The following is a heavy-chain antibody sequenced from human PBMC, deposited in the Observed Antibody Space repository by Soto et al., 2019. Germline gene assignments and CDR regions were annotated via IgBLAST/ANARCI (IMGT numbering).Heavy chain of an antibody. CDR2: IYYSGST. CDR3: ARMYYDFWSANYYYYGMDV. J-gene: IGHJ6*02. Sequence: PSETLSLTCTVSGGSISSYYWSRIRQPPGKGLEWIGYIYYSGSTNYNPSLKSRVTISVDTSKNQFSLKLSSVTAADTAVYYCARMYYDFWSANYYYYGMDVWGQGTTVTVSS. V-gene: IGHV4-59*01. D-gene: IGHD3-3*01. CDR1: GGSISSYY.